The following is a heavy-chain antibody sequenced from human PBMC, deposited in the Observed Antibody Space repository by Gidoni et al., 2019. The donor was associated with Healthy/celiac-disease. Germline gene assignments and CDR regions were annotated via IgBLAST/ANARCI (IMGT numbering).Heavy chain of an antibody. D-gene: IGHD3-10*01. CDR2: INQSGST. CDR3: ARSRLLWFRELLI. J-gene: IGHJ4*02. CDR1: GGSFSGYY. Sequence: QVQLQQWGAGLLKPSETLSLTCAVYGGSFSGYYWSWIRQPPGKGLEWIGEINQSGSTNYNPSLKSRVTISVDTSKNQFSLKLSSVTAADTAVYYCARSRLLWFRELLIWGQGTLVTVSS. V-gene: IGHV4-34*01.